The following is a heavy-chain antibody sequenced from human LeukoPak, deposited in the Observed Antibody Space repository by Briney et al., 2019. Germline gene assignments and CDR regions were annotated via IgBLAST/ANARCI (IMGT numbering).Heavy chain of an antibody. CDR1: GFTFSGSA. V-gene: IGHV3-73*01. J-gene: IGHJ4*02. CDR2: IRSKANSYAT. D-gene: IGHD3-22*01. Sequence: GGSLRLSCAASGFTFSGSATHWVRQASGKGLEWVGRIRSKANSYATAYAASVKGRFTISRDDSKNAAYLQMNSLKTEDTAVYYCTSQPHDSSGYYETDFDYWGQGTLVTVSS. CDR3: TSQPHDSSGYYETDFDY.